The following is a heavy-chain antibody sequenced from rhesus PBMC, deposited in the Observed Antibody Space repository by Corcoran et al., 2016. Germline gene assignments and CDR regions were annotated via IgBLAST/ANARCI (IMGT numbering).Heavy chain of an antibody. CDR2: NPLNNVKN. CDR3: QRGGSSYPDY. J-gene: IGHJ4*01. D-gene: IGHD6-43*01. V-gene: IGHV1-180*01. Sequence: QVQLLQSGSEIKQPGAFVKIFCKAYGYTFTSYYMHWVRQSHGQSLECIGLNPLNNVKNAYAQNLQGVVTITTDTATSTGYMGLSRLRSEDTAVYYCQRGGSSYPDYWGQGVLVTVSS. CDR1: GYTFTSYY.